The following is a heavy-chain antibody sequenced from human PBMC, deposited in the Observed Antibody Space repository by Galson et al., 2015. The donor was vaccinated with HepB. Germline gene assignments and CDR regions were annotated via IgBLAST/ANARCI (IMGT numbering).Heavy chain of an antibody. CDR2: ISYDGSNK. Sequence: SLRLSCAASGFTFSSYAMHWVRQAPGKGLEWVAVISYDGSNKYYADSVKGRFTISRDNSKNTLYLQMNSLRAEDTAVYYCASSKLRYFDWLLSPFDYWGQGTLVTVSS. CDR1: GFTFSSYA. J-gene: IGHJ4*02. CDR3: ASSKLRYFDWLLSPFDY. V-gene: IGHV3-30-3*01. D-gene: IGHD3-9*01.